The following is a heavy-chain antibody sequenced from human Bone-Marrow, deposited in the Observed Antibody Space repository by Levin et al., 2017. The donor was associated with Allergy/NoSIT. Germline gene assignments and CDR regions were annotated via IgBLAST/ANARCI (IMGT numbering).Heavy chain of an antibody. CDR3: AKQGWASNGAGSYLDY. Sequence: GGSLRLSCAASGLTFNYAMSWVRQAPGKGLEWVSAISGTGETTYYADSVKGRFTISRDNSRNTLYLQMNSLRADDTAVYYCAKQGWASNGAGSYLDYWGQGTLVSVSS. CDR2: ISGTGETT. D-gene: IGHD3-10*01. CDR1: GLTFNYA. J-gene: IGHJ4*02. V-gene: IGHV3-23*01.